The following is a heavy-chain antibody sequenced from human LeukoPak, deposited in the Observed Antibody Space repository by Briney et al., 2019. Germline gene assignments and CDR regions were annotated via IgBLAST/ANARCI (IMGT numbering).Heavy chain of an antibody. CDR1: GFTFSSYS. CDR3: ARDYRDCGGDCYQPRYYYYMDV. J-gene: IGHJ6*03. Sequence: GGSLRLSCAASGFTFSSYSMNWVRQAPGKGLEWVSSISSSSSYIYYADSVKGRFTISRDNAKSSLYLQMNSLRAEDTAVYYCARDYRDCGGDCYQPRYYYYMDVWGKGTTVTVSS. V-gene: IGHV3-21*01. D-gene: IGHD2-21*02. CDR2: ISSSSSYI.